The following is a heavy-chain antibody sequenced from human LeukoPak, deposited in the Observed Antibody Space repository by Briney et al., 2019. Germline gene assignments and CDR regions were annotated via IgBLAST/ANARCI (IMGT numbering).Heavy chain of an antibody. CDR1: GFTFDDYA. J-gene: IGHJ6*03. CDR3: AKDRGHYYMDV. CDR2: ISWDGGST. Sequence: GGSLRLYCAASGFTFDDYAMHWVRQAPGKGLEWVSLISWDGGSTYYADSVKGRFTISRDNSKNSLYLQMNSLRAEDTALYYCAKDRGHYYMDVWGKGTTVTVSS. V-gene: IGHV3-43D*03.